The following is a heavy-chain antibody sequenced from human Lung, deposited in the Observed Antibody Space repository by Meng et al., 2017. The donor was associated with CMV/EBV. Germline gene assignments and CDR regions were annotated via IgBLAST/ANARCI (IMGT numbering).Heavy chain of an antibody. CDR2: IIPIFGTP. D-gene: IGHD7-27*01. J-gene: IGHJ4*02. Sequence: XVXVSXXASGGTFNMYAVSWVRQAPGQGLEWVGGIIPIFGTPNYPQKFQGRVTISTDESTHTVYMALSSLTSEDTAVYYCTRDRRGRSNWGYYFDYWGQGXLVTVSS. V-gene: IGHV1-69*05. CDR1: GGTFNMYA. CDR3: TRDRRGRSNWGYYFDY.